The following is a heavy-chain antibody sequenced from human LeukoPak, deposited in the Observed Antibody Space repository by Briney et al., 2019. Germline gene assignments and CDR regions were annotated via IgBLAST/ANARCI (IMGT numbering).Heavy chain of an antibody. Sequence: SETLSLTCTVSGGSISSYYWRWIRQPQGKGLEWIGYIYYSGSTNYNPSLKSRVTISVDTSKNQFSLKLSSVTAADTAVYYCASSRGVRGVRFDYWGQGTLVTVSS. J-gene: IGHJ4*02. CDR1: GGSISSYY. D-gene: IGHD3-10*01. V-gene: IGHV4-59*01. CDR2: IYYSGST. CDR3: ASSRGVRGVRFDY.